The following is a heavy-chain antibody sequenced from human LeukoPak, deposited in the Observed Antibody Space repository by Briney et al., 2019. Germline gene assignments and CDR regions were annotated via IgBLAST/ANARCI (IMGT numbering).Heavy chain of an antibody. Sequence: ASVKVSCKASGYTFTSYDINWVRQATGQGLEWVGWMNPNSGNTGYAQKFQGRVTMTRNTSISTAYMELSSLRSEDTAVYYCATMGYYDSSGYSPTRYYYGMDVWGQGTTVTVSS. CDR3: ATMGYYDSSGYSPTRYYYGMDV. V-gene: IGHV1-8*02. CDR2: MNPNSGNT. D-gene: IGHD3-22*01. J-gene: IGHJ6*02. CDR1: GYTFTSYD.